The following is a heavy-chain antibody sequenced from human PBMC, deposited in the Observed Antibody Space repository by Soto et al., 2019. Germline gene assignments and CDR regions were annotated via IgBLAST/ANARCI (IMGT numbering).Heavy chain of an antibody. CDR1: GFTLSDYW. CDR2: VKQYGSEK. CDR3: ARARRSGYTGYDLDY. D-gene: IGHD5-12*01. Sequence: GGSLRLSCAASGFTLSDYWMNWVRQAPGEGLEWVANVKQYGSEKYYVDSVKGRFTISRDNANNSLYLQMNSLRVEDTAVYYCARARRSGYTGYDLDYWGQGTLVTVSS. V-gene: IGHV3-7*01. J-gene: IGHJ4*02.